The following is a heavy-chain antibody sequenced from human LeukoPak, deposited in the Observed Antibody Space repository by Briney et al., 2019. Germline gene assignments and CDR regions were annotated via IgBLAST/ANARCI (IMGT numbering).Heavy chain of an antibody. D-gene: IGHD2-15*01. Sequence: GRSLRLSCAASGFTFSSYAMHWVRQAPGKGLEWVAVISYDGSNKYYADSVEGRFTISRDNSKNTLYLQMNSLRAEDTAVYYCARDGSGGAFDIWGQGTMVTVSS. V-gene: IGHV3-30-3*01. CDR1: GFTFSSYA. CDR2: ISYDGSNK. J-gene: IGHJ3*02. CDR3: ARDGSGGAFDI.